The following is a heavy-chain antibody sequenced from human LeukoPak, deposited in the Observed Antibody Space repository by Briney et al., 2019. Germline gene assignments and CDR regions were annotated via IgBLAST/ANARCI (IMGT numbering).Heavy chain of an antibody. J-gene: IGHJ4*02. CDR3: ATNPYYDSSGSIDY. D-gene: IGHD3-22*01. Sequence: GASVKVSCKAFGYTFTSNYMHWVRQAPGKGLEWMGGFDPEDGETIYAQKFQGRVTMTEDTSTDTAYMELSSLRSEDTAVYYCATNPYYDSSGSIDYWGQGTLVTVSS. V-gene: IGHV1-24*01. CDR2: FDPEDGET. CDR1: GYTFTSNY.